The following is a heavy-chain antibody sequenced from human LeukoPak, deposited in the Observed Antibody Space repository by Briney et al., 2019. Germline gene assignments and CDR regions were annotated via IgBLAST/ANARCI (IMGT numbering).Heavy chain of an antibody. Sequence: GGSLRLSCAASGFTFSSYWMSWVRQAPGKGLEWVANIKQDGSEKYYVDSVKGRVTISRDNAKNSLYLQMNSLRAEDTAVYYCARPPSAYYYYMDVWGKGTTVTVSS. CDR2: IKQDGSEK. D-gene: IGHD2-15*01. J-gene: IGHJ6*03. V-gene: IGHV3-7*01. CDR1: GFTFSSYW. CDR3: ARPPSAYYYYMDV.